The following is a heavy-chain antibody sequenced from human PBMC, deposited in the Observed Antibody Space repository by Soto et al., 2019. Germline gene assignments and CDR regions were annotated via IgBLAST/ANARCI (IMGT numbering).Heavy chain of an antibody. J-gene: IGHJ4*02. CDR2: ISSSSSTI. D-gene: IGHD5-12*01. CDR3: ARVSRSSGHDSGSDY. V-gene: IGHV3-48*02. Sequence: EVQLVESGGGLVQPGGSLRLSCAASGFTFSSYSMNWVRQAPGKGLEWVSYISSSSSTIYYADSVKGRFTISRDNAKNSLYLQMNSLRDEDTAVYYCARVSRSSGHDSGSDYWGQGTLVTVSS. CDR1: GFTFSSYS.